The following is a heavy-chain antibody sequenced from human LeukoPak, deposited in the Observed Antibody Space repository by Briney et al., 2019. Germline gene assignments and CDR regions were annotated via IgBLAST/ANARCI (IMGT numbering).Heavy chain of an antibody. CDR3: ARELAATWGQRFDY. Sequence: GGSLRLSCAASGFTFSSYAMHWVRQAPGKGLEWVAVISYDGSNKYYADSVKGRFTISRDNSKNTLYLQMNSLRAEDTAVYYCARELAATWGQRFDYWGQGALVTVSS. CDR2: ISYDGSNK. CDR1: GFTFSSYA. D-gene: IGHD1-26*01. V-gene: IGHV3-30*04. J-gene: IGHJ4*02.